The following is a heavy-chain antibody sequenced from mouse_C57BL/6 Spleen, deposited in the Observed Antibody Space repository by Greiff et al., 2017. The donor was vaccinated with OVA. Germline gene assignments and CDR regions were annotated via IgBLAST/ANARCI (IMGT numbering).Heavy chain of an antibody. D-gene: IGHD1-1*01. J-gene: IGHJ2*01. Sequence: EVQLVESEGGLVQPGSSMKLSCTASGFTFSDYYMAWVRQVPEKGLEWVANINYDGSSTYYLDSLKSRFIISRDNAKNILYLQMSSLKSEDTATYYCARDNYYYGDFDYWGQGTTLTVSS. CDR3: ARDNYYYGDFDY. CDR2: INYDGSST. V-gene: IGHV5-16*01. CDR1: GFTFSDYY.